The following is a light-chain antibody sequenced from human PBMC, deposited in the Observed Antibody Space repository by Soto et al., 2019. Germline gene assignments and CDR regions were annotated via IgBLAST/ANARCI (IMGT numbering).Light chain of an antibody. J-gene: IGLJ1*01. Sequence: QSVLTQPRSVSGSPGQSATISCTGTSSDVGGYNYVSWYQQHPGKAPKLIIYDVSKRPSGVPDRFSGSRSGNTASLTISGLQAEDEADYYCCSHAGSNNYVFGTGTKVTVL. CDR1: SSDVGGYNY. CDR3: CSHAGSNNYV. CDR2: DVS. V-gene: IGLV2-11*01.